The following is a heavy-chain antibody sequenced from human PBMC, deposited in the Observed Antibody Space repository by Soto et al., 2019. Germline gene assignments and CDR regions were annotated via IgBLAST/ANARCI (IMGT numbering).Heavy chain of an antibody. V-gene: IGHV1-3*01. D-gene: IGHD3-22*01. J-gene: IGHJ4*02. Sequence: ASVKVSCKASGYTFTSYAMHWVRQAPGQRLEWMGWINAGNGNTKYSQKFQGRVTITRDTSASTAYMELSSLRSEDTAVYYCARVRLRPTYYYDSSGYYFDYWGQGTLVTVLL. CDR2: INAGNGNT. CDR1: GYTFTSYA. CDR3: ARVRLRPTYYYDSSGYYFDY.